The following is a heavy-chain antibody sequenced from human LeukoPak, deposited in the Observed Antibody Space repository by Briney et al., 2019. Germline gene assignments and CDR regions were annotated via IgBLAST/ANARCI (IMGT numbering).Heavy chain of an antibody. CDR3: ARVQRGYRHGED. CDR2: IYHTGTT. CDR1: GDSISSSF. Sequence: SETLSLTYTVSGDSISSSFWSWIRQPAGEGLEWIRRIYHTGTTNYNPSLKSRVTMSVDTSKNQFSLRLSSVTAADTAVYYCARVQRGYRHGEDWGQGTLVTVSS. D-gene: IGHD1-1*01. J-gene: IGHJ4*02. V-gene: IGHV4-4*07.